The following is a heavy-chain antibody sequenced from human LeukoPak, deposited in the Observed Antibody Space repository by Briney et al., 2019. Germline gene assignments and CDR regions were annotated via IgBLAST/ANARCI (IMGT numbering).Heavy chain of an antibody. CDR2: IKQDGSEK. J-gene: IGHJ4*02. D-gene: IGHD3-16*02. V-gene: IGHV3-7*01. CDR3: ARVGSKYYDYVWGSYRYRGDYYFDY. Sequence: TGGSLRLSCAASGFTFSSYWMSWVRQAPGKGLEWVANIKQDGSEKYYVDSVKGRFTISRDNAKNSLYLQMNSLRAEDTAVYYCARVGSKYYDYVWGSYRYRGDYYFDYWGQGTLVTVSS. CDR1: GFTFSSYW.